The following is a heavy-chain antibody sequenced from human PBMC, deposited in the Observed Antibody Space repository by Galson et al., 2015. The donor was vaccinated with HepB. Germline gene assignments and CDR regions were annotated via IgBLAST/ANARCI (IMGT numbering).Heavy chain of an antibody. CDR1: GFTFSSYA. D-gene: IGHD1-26*01. CDR2: ISGSGGTT. J-gene: IGHJ4*02. CDR3: AKEKWSYGTGNYFDY. V-gene: IGHV3-23*02. Sequence: SLRLSCAASGFTFSSYAMSWVRQAPGKGLEWVSTISGSGGTTYYEDSVKGRFTISRDNSENTLYLQNNSLRDEDTAVYYCAKEKWSYGTGNYFDYWGQGTLVTVSS.